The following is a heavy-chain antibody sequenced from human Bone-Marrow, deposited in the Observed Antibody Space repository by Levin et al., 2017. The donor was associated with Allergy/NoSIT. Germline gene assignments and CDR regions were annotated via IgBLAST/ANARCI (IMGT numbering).Heavy chain of an antibody. CDR3: TKDISVDTSMIRGGDNHYCMDV. Sequence: PGGSLRLSCVVSGLNLDDYAMHWVRQAPGKGLEWVSGISWNSGKIDYADSVKGRFTISRDNAKNSLYLQMNGLRVEDTAFYYCTKDISVDTSMIRGGDNHYCMDVWGQGTTVTVSS. V-gene: IGHV3-9*01. J-gene: IGHJ6*02. CDR1: GLNLDDYA. D-gene: IGHD5-18*01. CDR2: ISWNSGKI.